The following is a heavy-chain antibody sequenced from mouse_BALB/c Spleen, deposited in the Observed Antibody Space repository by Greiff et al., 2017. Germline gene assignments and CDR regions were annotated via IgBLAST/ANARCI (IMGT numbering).Heavy chain of an antibody. CDR3: ARNSFYEYDEGYAMDY. J-gene: IGHJ4*01. D-gene: IGHD2-4*01. Sequence: VQLQQSGAELVKPGASVKLSCTASGFNIKDTYMHWVKQRPEQGLEWIGRIDPANGNTKYDPKFQGKATITADTSSNTAYLQLSSLTSEDTAVYYCARNSFYEYDEGYAMDYWGQGTSVTVSS. V-gene: IGHV14-3*02. CDR1: GFNIKDTY. CDR2: IDPANGNT.